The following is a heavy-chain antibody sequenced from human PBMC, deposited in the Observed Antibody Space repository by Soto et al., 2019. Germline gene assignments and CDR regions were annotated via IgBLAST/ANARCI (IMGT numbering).Heavy chain of an antibody. V-gene: IGHV1-3*01. J-gene: IGHJ4*02. CDR2: INAGNGNT. Sequence: GASVKLSCKASGDTFTSYAMHWVRQAPGQRLEWMGWINAGNGNTKYSQKFQGRVTITRDTSASTAYMELSSLRSEDTAVYYCARAQNLEMATPWGQGTLVTVSS. D-gene: IGHD5-12*01. CDR1: GDTFTSYA. CDR3: ARAQNLEMATP.